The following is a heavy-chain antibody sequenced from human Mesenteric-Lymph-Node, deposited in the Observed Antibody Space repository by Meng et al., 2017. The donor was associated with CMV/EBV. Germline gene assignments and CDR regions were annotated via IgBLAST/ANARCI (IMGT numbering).Heavy chain of an antibody. V-gene: IGHV3-23*03. CDR3: AKNQGGVLPEVDV. Sequence: GESLKISCTASGFSFGDYTLSWVRQAPGKGLEWVSVIYRGGSSTYYADSVKGRFTISRDNSKNTLYLQMNSLRAEDTAVYYCAKNQGGVLPEVDVWGQGTTVTVSS. CDR1: GFSFGDYT. J-gene: IGHJ6*02. D-gene: IGHD1-14*01. CDR2: IYRGGSST.